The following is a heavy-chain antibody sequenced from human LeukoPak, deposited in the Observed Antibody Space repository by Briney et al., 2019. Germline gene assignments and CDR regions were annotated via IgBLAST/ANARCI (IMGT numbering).Heavy chain of an antibody. Sequence: GESLKISCKGSGYSITSYWIGWVRQMPGKGLEWMGIIYPGDSDTRYSPSFQGQVTISADKSISTAYLQWSSLKASDTAMYYWARHSSRIAAAGTRNSDWIDPWGQGTLVTVSS. CDR2: IYPGDSDT. J-gene: IGHJ5*02. V-gene: IGHV5-51*01. CDR3: ARHSSRIAAAGTRNSDWIDP. CDR1: GYSITSYW. D-gene: IGHD6-13*01.